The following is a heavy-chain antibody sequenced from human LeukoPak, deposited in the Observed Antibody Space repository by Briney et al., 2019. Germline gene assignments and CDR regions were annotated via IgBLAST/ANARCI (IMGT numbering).Heavy chain of an antibody. CDR1: GFTFSIFL. CDR2: INTNGANT. J-gene: IGHJ4*02. D-gene: IGHD6-6*01. CDR3: VKGLDYSSSQMDS. Sequence: GGSLRLSCEASGFTFSIFLMTWVRKAPGKGREFVSSINTNGANTYYADSVKGRFTISRDNPRNTVYVQMNSLTPEDTAVYYCVKGLDYSSSQMDSWGQGTLVTVSS. V-gene: IGHV3-64*05.